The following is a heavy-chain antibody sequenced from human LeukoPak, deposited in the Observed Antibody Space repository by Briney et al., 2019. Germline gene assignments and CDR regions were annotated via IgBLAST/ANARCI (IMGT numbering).Heavy chain of an antibody. J-gene: IGHJ4*02. CDR2: ISPTGSTT. CDR3: TRGPNSNWSGLDF. CDR1: GFSFSGHW. D-gene: IGHD6-6*01. V-gene: IGHV3-74*01. Sequence: GGSLRLSCTASGFSFSGHWMHWARQLPGKGLGWVSRISPTGSTTSYADSVKGRFTVSRDNAKNTLYLQVNNLRAEDTAVYYCTRGPNSNWSGLDFWGQGTLLTVSS.